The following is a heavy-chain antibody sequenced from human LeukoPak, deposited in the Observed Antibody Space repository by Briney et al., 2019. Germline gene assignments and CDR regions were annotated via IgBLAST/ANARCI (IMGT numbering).Heavy chain of an antibody. J-gene: IGHJ4*02. CDR1: GYTFTSYY. CDR3: ARALGDSSGYYYVAY. V-gene: IGHV1-46*01. CDR2: INPSGGST. D-gene: IGHD3-22*01. Sequence: ASVKVSCKASGYTFTSYYMHWVRQAPGQGLKWMGIINPSGGSTSYAQKFQGRVTMTRDTSTSTVYMELSSLRSEDTAVYYCARALGDSSGYYYVAYWGQGTLVTVSS.